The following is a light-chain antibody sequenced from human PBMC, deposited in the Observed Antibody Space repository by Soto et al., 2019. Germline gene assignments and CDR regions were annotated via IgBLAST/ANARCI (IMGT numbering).Light chain of an antibody. CDR3: QTWGSGIHV. V-gene: IGLV4-69*01. Sequence: QPVLTRSPSASASLGASVKLTCTLSSGHSSYAIAWHQLQPEKGSRYLMKLNSDGSHSKGDGIPDRFSGSSSGAERYLTISRLQSEDEADYYCQTWGSGIHVFGGGTKVTVL. CDR1: SGHSSYA. J-gene: IGLJ2*01. CDR2: LNSDGSH.